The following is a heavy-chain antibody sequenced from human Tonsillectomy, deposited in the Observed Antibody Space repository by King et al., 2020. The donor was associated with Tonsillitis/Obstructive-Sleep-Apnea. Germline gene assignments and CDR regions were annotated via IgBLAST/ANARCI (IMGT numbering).Heavy chain of an antibody. J-gene: IGHJ4*02. D-gene: IGHD2-2*01. CDR1: GFTFSSYA. CDR2: ISGSGGST. CDR3: AKGGYCSSTSCPPDY. Sequence: VQLVESGGGLVQPGGSLRLSCAASGFTFSSYAMNWVRQAPGEGLEWVSTISGSGGSTYYADSVRGRFTISRDNSKNTLYLQMNSLRAEDTAIYYCAKGGYCSSTSCPPDYWGQGTLVTVSS. V-gene: IGHV3-23*04.